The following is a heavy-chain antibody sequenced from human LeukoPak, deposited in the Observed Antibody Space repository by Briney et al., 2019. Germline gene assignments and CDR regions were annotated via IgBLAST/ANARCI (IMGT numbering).Heavy chain of an antibody. Sequence: SETLSLTCAVYGGSFSGYYWSWIRQPPGKGPEWIGEINHSGSTNYNPSLKSRVTISVDTSKNQFSLKLSSVTAADTAVYYCARSSYGSGSYYPDYFDYWGQGTLVTVSS. CDR2: INHSGST. J-gene: IGHJ4*02. CDR1: GGSFSGYY. CDR3: ARSSYGSGSYYPDYFDY. D-gene: IGHD3-10*01. V-gene: IGHV4-34*01.